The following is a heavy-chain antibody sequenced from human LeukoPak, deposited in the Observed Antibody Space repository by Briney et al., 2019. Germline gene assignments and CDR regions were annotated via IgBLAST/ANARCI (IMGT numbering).Heavy chain of an antibody. CDR3: ARVGVLSSSWLLY. Sequence: QAGGSLRLSCAASGFTFNTYEMNWVRQAPGKGLEWVSSISSRAASIYYADSVKGRFTISRDNAKNSLYLQMNRLRAEDTAVYYCARVGVLSSSWLLYWGQGTLVTVSS. V-gene: IGHV3-48*03. D-gene: IGHD6-13*01. J-gene: IGHJ4*02. CDR1: GFTFNTYE. CDR2: ISSRAASI.